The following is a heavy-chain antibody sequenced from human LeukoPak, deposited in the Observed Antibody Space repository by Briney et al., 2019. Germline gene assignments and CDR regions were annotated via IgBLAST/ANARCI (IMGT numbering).Heavy chain of an antibody. V-gene: IGHV4-4*07. CDR1: GGSISSYY. Sequence: SETLSLTCTVSGGSISSYYWSWIRQPAGKGLEWIGRIYTSGSTNYNPSLKSRVTMSVDTSKNQFSLKLSSVTAADTAVYYCARDWEYSSPSGYYYYYYYMDVWGKGTTVTVSS. CDR3: ARDWEYSSPSGYYYYYYYMDV. D-gene: IGHD6-6*01. J-gene: IGHJ6*03. CDR2: IYTSGST.